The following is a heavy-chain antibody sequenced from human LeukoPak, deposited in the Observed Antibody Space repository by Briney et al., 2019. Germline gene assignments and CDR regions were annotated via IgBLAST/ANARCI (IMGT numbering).Heavy chain of an antibody. Sequence: GGSLRLSCAASGFTFSSYAMGWVRQAPGKGLEWVSGISGSGGSTYYADSVKDRFTISRDNSKNTLYLQMNSLRAEDTAVYYCAKGRYYDSSGVHDYWGQGTLVTVSS. J-gene: IGHJ4*02. V-gene: IGHV3-23*01. CDR2: ISGSGGST. CDR3: AKGRYYDSSGVHDY. D-gene: IGHD3-22*01. CDR1: GFTFSSYA.